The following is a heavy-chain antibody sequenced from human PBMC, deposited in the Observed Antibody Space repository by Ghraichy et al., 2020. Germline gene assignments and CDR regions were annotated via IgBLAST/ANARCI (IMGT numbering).Heavy chain of an antibody. CDR1: GGSISNSYYY. CDR3: ASLIAASDHWYFHL. J-gene: IGHJ2*01. Sequence: GSLRLSCTVSGGSISNSYYYWGWIRQPPGKGLEWIGNIFYSGTTYYNPSLRGRVAVSVDTSKNQFSLKLSSVTAADTAVYYCASLIAASDHWYFHLWGRGTLVTVSS. V-gene: IGHV4-39*07. D-gene: IGHD6-6*01. CDR2: IFYSGTT.